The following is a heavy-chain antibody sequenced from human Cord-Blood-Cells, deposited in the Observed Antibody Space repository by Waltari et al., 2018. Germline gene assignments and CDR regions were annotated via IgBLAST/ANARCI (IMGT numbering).Heavy chain of an antibody. Sequence: QVQLVQSGAEVKKPGDAVKVSCKASGYTFTGYYMHWARQAPGQGLEWMGWINPNSGGTNYAQKFQGRVTMTRDTSISTAYMELSRLRSDDTAVYYCARDSGSYFTSFDYWGQGTLVTVSS. CDR2: INPNSGGT. J-gene: IGHJ4*02. CDR3: ARDSGSYFTSFDY. D-gene: IGHD1-26*01. CDR1: GYTFTGYY. V-gene: IGHV1-2*02.